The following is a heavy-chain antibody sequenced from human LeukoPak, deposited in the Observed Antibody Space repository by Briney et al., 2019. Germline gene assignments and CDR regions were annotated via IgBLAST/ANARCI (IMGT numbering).Heavy chain of an antibody. D-gene: IGHD6-6*01. CDR3: ARLTRLSTSPDRYYLDY. J-gene: IGHJ4*02. CDR2: IYSSGGT. Sequence: SETLSLTCTVSGDSISSYYWRWIRQPPGKGLEWVGYIYSSGGTNYIPSLKGRVSISIDTSKNQFSLKLSSVTAADSAVYYCARLTRLSTSPDRYYLDYWGQGTLVTASS. V-gene: IGHV4-4*09. CDR1: GDSISSYY.